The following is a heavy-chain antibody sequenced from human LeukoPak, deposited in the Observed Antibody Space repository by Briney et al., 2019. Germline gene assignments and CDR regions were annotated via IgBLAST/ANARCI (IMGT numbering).Heavy chain of an antibody. CDR2: ISYDGSNK. V-gene: IGHV3-30*18. CDR1: GFTFSSYG. D-gene: IGHD2-2*01. CDR3: AKDRIVVVPAANDYGMDV. Sequence: GGSLRLSCAASGFTFSSYGMLWVRQAPGKGREWVAVISYDGSNKYYADSAKGRFTISRDNSKNTLYLQMNSLRAEDTAVYYCAKDRIVVVPAANDYGMDVWGQGTTVTVSS. J-gene: IGHJ6*02.